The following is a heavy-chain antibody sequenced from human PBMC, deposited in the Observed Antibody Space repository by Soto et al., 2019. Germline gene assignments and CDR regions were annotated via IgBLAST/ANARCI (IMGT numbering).Heavy chain of an antibody. V-gene: IGHV3-23*01. CDR1: GFTFSSYA. J-gene: IGHJ5*02. CDR2: ISGSVGST. CDR3: AKAQLIVATTALNWFDP. D-gene: IGHD5-12*01. Sequence: GGSLRLSCAASGFTFSSYAMSWVRQAPGKGLEWVSAISGSVGSTYYADSVKGRFTISRDNSKNTLYLQMNSLRAEDTAVYYCAKAQLIVATTALNWFDPWGQGTLVTVSS.